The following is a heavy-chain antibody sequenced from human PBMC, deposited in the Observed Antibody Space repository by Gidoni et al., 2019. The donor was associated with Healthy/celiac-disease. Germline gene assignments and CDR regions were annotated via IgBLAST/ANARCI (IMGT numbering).Heavy chain of an antibody. CDR3: ARLKDDSSGYYFINWFDP. V-gene: IGHV4-59*01. CDR1: GGSISSYY. D-gene: IGHD3-22*01. J-gene: IGHJ5*02. CDR2: IYYSGST. Sequence: QVQLQESVPGLVKPSETLSLTCTVSGGSISSYYWSWIRQPPGKGLEWIGYIYYSGSTNYNPSRKSRVTIAVDTSKNQFSLKLSSVTAADTAVYYCARLKDDSSGYYFINWFDPWGQGTLVTVSS.